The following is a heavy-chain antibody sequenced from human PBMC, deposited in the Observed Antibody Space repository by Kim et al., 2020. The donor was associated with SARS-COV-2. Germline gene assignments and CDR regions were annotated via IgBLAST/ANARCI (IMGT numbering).Heavy chain of an antibody. Sequence: GGSLRLSCAASGFTFTTSAMSWVRQAPGKGLEWVSSVSTGGGITYYADSVRGRFTISRDNSKNTLYLQINSLRVEDTAVYYCARGRIQVSFWGQGTLVTVSS. J-gene: IGHJ4*02. CDR1: GFTFTTSA. V-gene: IGHV3-23*01. D-gene: IGHD5-18*01. CDR2: VSTGGGIT. CDR3: ARGRIQVSF.